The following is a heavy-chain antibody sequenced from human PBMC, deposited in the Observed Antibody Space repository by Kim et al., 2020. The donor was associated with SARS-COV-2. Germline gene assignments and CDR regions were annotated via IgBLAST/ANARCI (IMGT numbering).Heavy chain of an antibody. D-gene: IGHD1-7*01. CDR3: ARAGGVGTVDY. Sequence: KFYGGSVEVRFTISRDNAKNSVYLQMSGLRDDDTATYFCARAGGVGTVDYWGQGILVTVSS. V-gene: IGHV3-7*04. CDR2: K. J-gene: IGHJ4*02.